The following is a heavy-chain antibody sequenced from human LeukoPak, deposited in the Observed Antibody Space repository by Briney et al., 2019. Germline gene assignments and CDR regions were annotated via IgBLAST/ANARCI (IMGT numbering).Heavy chain of an antibody. V-gene: IGHV3-23*01. Sequence: PGGSLRLSCAASGFTFSSYAMSWVRQAPGKGLEWVSAMSGSGGSTYYADSVKGRFTISRDNPKNTLYLQMNSLRAEDTAVYYCAKDRPDIVVVVAATPGFDYWGQGTLVTVSS. CDR3: AKDRPDIVVVVAATPGFDY. D-gene: IGHD2-15*01. CDR2: MSGSGGST. CDR1: GFTFSSYA. J-gene: IGHJ4*02.